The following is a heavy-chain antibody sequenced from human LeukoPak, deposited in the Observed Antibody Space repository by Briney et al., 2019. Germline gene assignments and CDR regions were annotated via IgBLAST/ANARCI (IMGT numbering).Heavy chain of an antibody. CDR3: AKSPLQEWVVTPRPNWFDP. D-gene: IGHD4-23*01. J-gene: IGHJ5*02. Sequence: PGGSLRLSCATSGFNLINYAMSWVRQAPGKGLEWVSAISGSGGSTYYADSVKGRFTISRDNSKNTLYLQMNSLRAEDTAVYYCAKSPLQEWVVTPRPNWFDPWGQGTLVTVSS. CDR1: GFNLINYA. V-gene: IGHV3-23*01. CDR2: ISGSGGST.